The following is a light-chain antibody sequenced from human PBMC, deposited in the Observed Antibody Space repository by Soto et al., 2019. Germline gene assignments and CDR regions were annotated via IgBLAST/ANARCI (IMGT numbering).Light chain of an antibody. CDR2: GAS. V-gene: IGKV3D-20*02. CDR3: QQRSNWPPIT. J-gene: IGKJ5*01. Sequence: EIVLTQSPGTLSVSPGERATLSCWASQSVSSSFVAWYQQKPGQAPRLLIYGASSRAAGVPDRFSGSGSGTDFTLTISSLEPEDFAVYYCQQRSNWPPITFGQGTRLENK. CDR1: QSVSSSF.